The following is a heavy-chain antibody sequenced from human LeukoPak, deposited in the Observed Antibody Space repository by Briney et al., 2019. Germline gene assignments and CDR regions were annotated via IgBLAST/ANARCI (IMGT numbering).Heavy chain of an antibody. CDR3: ARRRAVAGVYYFDY. V-gene: IGHV5-51*01. D-gene: IGHD6-19*01. CDR2: IYPGDSAT. J-gene: IGHJ4*02. CDR1: GYXFTSYW. Sequence: GESLKISCNGSGYXFTSYWICWVRQMPGKGLEWMGIIYPGDSATRYSPSFQGQVTISADKSISTAYLQWSSLKASDTAMYYCARRRAVAGVYYFDYWGQGTLVTVSS.